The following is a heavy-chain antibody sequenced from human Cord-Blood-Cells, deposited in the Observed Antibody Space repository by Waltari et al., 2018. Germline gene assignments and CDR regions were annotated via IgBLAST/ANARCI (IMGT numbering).Heavy chain of an antibody. V-gene: IGHV6-1*01. CDR3: ARELEAYCGGDCYDY. J-gene: IGHJ4*02. CDR1: GDTAPSNSAA. CDR2: TYYGSKWYN. D-gene: IGHD2-21*01. Sequence: QVQLQQSGPGLVKPSQTLSLTCAIPGDTAPSNSAACNWIRQSPSRGLEWLGRTYYGSKWYNDYAVSVKSRITINPDTSKNQFSLQLNSVTPEDTAVYYCARELEAYCGGDCYDYWGQGTLVTVSS.